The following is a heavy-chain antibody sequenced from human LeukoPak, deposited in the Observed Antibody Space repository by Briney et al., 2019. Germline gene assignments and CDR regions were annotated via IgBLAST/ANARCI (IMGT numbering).Heavy chain of an antibody. CDR2: IWYDGSNK. CDR1: GFTFSSYG. D-gene: IGHD3-10*01. J-gene: IGHJ6*03. V-gene: IGHV3-33*06. CDR3: AKDGDRGEYYYYYYMDV. Sequence: GGSLRLSCAASGFTFSSYGMHWVRQAPGKGLEWVAVIWYDGSNKYYVDSVKGRFTISRDDSKNTLYLQMNSLRAEDTAVYYCAKDGDRGEYYYYYYMDVWGKGTTVTVSS.